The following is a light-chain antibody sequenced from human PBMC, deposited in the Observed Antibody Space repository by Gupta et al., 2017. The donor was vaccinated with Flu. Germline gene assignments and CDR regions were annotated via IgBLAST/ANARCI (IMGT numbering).Light chain of an antibody. CDR2: EVT. Sequence: QSALTQPPSASGSPGQSVAISCNGTSSDIGRYNYVSWYQQYQGKAPKRIIYEVTKRPSGVPYRSSGSKSGTKEYLTVSGLQADEEAYYYCSSYGYSTVFGTGTKLTVL. V-gene: IGLV2-8*01. J-gene: IGLJ1*01. CDR3: SSYGYSTV. CDR1: SSDIGRYNY.